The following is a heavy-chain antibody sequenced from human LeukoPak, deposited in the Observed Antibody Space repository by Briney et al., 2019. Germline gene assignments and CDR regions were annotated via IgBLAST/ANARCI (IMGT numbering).Heavy chain of an antibody. CDR3: ARALPGTALAPSRWFDP. D-gene: IGHD3-3*02. CDR1: GFIFSSYS. CDR2: ISGGGGNI. J-gene: IGHJ5*02. Sequence: GVSLRLSCAASGFIFSSYSMNWVRQAPGKGLEWISYISGGGGNIHYEDSVEGRFTISRDNAKNSVYLQMNSLRAEDSAVYYCARALPGTALAPSRWFDPWGQGTLVTVSS. V-gene: IGHV3-48*01.